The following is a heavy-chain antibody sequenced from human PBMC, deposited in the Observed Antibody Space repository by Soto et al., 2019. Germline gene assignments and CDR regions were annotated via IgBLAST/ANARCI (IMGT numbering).Heavy chain of an antibody. CDR2: INHSGST. CDR1: GGSFSGYY. CDR3: ARGRLRFLGPPYYGMDV. Sequence: PSESRCLTCAVYGGSFSGYYWSWSRQPPGKGLEWIGEINHSGSTNYNPSLKSRVTISVDTSKNQFSLKLSSVTAADTAVYSCARGRLRFLGPPYYGMDVWGQGTTVTVSS. D-gene: IGHD3-3*01. V-gene: IGHV4-34*01. J-gene: IGHJ6*01.